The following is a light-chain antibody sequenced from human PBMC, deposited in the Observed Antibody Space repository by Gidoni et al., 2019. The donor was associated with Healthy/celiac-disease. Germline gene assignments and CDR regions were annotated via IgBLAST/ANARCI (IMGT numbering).Light chain of an antibody. CDR1: QGISSA. CDR2: DAS. V-gene: IGKV1-13*02. J-gene: IGKJ4*01. Sequence: AIQLTKSPSSLSAAVGDRVTITCRASQGISSALAWYQQKPGKAPKLLIYDASSWESGVPARFSGSGSGTDFTLTISSLQPEDFATYYCQQFNSYPPTFGGGTKVEIK. CDR3: QQFNSYPPT.